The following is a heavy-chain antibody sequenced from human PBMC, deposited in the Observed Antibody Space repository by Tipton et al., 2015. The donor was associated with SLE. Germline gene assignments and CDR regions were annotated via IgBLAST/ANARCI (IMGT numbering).Heavy chain of an antibody. J-gene: IGHJ4*02. V-gene: IGHV3-64*01. CDR1: GFTFSSYA. Sequence: QLVQSGGGLVQPGGSLRLSCAASGFTFSSYAMHRVRQAPEKGLEYVSVISSNGGSTNYAKSVKGRFIISRDNSKNTVYLQMNSLRVEDTAVYLCAKDWRGGDGATLDSWGQGTLVTVSS. D-gene: IGHD3-3*01. CDR2: ISSNGGST. CDR3: AKDWRGGDGATLDS.